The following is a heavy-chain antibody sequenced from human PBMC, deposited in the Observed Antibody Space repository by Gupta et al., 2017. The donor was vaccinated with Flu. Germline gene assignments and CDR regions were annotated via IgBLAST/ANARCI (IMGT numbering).Heavy chain of an antibody. V-gene: IGHV3-74*01. D-gene: IGHD1-26*01. Sequence: EVQPAQLGPNLVQPGASPRPSRAASGSPFCRYWMHWVRQVPGKGLVWVARIRNDGRERNYADSVKGRFTIYRDNGQSTVYLQMKSLRVEDTAVYYWTGGLGGSEYLPYWVQGTLVNVPS. CDR1: GSPFCRYW. J-gene: IGHJ4*02. CDR2: IRNDGRER. CDR3: TGGLGGSEYLPY.